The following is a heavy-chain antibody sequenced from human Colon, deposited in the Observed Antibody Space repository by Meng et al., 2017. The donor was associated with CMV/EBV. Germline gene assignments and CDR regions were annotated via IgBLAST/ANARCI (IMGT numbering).Heavy chain of an antibody. D-gene: IGHD3-22*01. Sequence: SVKVSCKASGGTFSSYAISWVRQAPGQGLEWMGGIITIFGTANYAQKFQGRVTITTDESTSTAYMELSSLRSEDTAVYYCATLITQYYYYYYGMDVWGQGTTVTVSS. V-gene: IGHV1-69*05. CDR1: GGTFSSYA. J-gene: IGHJ6*02. CDR3: ATLITQYYYYYYGMDV. CDR2: IITIFGTA.